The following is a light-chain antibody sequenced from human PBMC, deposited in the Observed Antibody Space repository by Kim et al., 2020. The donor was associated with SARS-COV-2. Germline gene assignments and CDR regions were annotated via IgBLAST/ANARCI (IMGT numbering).Light chain of an antibody. CDR3: QQSHNTPRT. CDR2: TAS. Sequence: SASVGDRVTITCRASQSISTNVNWYQHKPGKAPKFLISTASSLQSAVPSRFSGSGSGTEFTLTISSLQPEDFATYHCQQSHNTPRTFGQGTKLEI. V-gene: IGKV1-39*01. CDR1: QSISTN. J-gene: IGKJ2*01.